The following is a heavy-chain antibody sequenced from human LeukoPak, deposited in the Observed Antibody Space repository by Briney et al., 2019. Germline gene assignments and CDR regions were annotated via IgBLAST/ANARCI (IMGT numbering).Heavy chain of an antibody. CDR1: GFTVSNAW. CDR2: IRSKPYGGTT. CDR3: TRDNLFDY. Sequence: GGSLRLSCAASGFTVSNAWMSWVRQAPGKGLEWVGFIRSKPYGGTTEYAASVKGRFTISRDDSKSIAYLQMNSLKTEDTAIYYCTRDNLFDYWGQGTLVTVSS. J-gene: IGHJ4*02. D-gene: IGHD1-14*01. V-gene: IGHV3-49*04.